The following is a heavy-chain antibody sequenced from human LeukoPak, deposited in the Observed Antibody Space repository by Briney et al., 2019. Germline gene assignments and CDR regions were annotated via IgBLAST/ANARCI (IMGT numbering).Heavy chain of an antibody. Sequence: SETLSLTCAVYDGSFSGYYWSWIRQPPGKGLEWIGEINHSGSTNYNPSLKSRVTISVDTSKNQFSLKLSSVTAADTAVYYCAREWCSSTSCYYRRYKNAFDIWGQGTMVTVSS. V-gene: IGHV4-34*01. D-gene: IGHD2-2*01. CDR1: DGSFSGYY. CDR2: INHSGST. J-gene: IGHJ3*02. CDR3: AREWCSSTSCYYRRYKNAFDI.